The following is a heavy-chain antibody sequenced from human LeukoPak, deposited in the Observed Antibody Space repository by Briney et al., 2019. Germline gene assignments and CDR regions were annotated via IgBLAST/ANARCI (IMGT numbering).Heavy chain of an antibody. CDR2: ITSSGRII. CDR1: GFTFSSYE. D-gene: IGHD3-10*01. CDR3: ASTGGYGSGTYDYYYFGMDV. J-gene: IGHJ6*02. Sequence: GGSLRLSCAASGFTFSSYEMNWVRQAPGKGLEWVAYITSSGRIIYYADSVKGRFTISRDNTKNSLYLQMNSLRAEDTAVYYCASTGGYGSGTYDYYYFGMDVWGQGTTVTVSS. V-gene: IGHV3-48*03.